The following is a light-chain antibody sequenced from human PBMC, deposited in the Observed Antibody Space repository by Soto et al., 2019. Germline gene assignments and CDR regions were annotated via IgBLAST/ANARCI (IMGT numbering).Light chain of an antibody. CDR3: SSYTSSNTRYV. V-gene: IGLV2-14*01. Sequence: QSALTQPASVSGSPGQSITISCTGTTSDVGGYNYVSWFQQHPGKAPKLMIYEVSYRPSGVSNRFSGSKSGNTASLNISGLQADDEPDYYCSSYTSSNTRYVFGTGTQLTVL. CDR1: TSDVGGYNY. J-gene: IGLJ1*01. CDR2: EVS.